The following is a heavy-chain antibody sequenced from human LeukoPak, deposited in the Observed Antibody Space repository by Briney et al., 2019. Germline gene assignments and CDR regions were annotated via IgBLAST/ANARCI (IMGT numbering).Heavy chain of an antibody. CDR2: ISGSAHKI. CDR1: GVTFSNYA. CDR3: AGRLTGYSSGYVH. J-gene: IGHJ4*02. Sequence: GGSLTLSCVASGVTFSNYAVSWVRQPPETGLDWVSVISGSAHKIRYADSVKRRFTISRDNSEHIVYLQMNNLRVEDTAVYYCAGRLTGYSSGYVHWGQGTLVTVSS. V-gene: IGHV3-23*01. D-gene: IGHD5-18*01.